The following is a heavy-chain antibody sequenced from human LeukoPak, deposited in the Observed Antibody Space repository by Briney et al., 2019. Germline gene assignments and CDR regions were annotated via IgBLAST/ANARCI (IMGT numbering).Heavy chain of an antibody. V-gene: IGHV3-33*06. D-gene: IGHD2-2*01. CDR2: IWYDGNHK. CDR3: AKTPKRYCTSASCQGYFDY. J-gene: IGHJ4*02. CDR1: GLTFSSYG. Sequence: GRSLRLSCAASGLTFSSYGMHWVRQAPGKGLEWVAIIWYDGNHKYYVDSVKGRFTISRDNSKNTLYLQMDSLRAEDTAVYYCAKTPKRYCTSASCQGYFDYWGQGTLVTVSS.